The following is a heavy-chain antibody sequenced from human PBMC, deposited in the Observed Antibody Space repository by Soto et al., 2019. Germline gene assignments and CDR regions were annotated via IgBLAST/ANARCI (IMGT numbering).Heavy chain of an antibody. Sequence: QVQLVQSGVEVKKPGASVKVSCKASGYTFISHGISWVRQAPGQGLEWMGWISGKNGNTNYAQKLQGRVTLTTDTSTSTAYMELRSVRSEDTAVYSCARVSSSIVVVPDYGMDVWGQGTTVTVSS. D-gene: IGHD2-15*01. CDR2: ISGKNGNT. V-gene: IGHV1-18*04. CDR3: ARVSSSIVVVPDYGMDV. CDR1: GYTFISHG. J-gene: IGHJ6*02.